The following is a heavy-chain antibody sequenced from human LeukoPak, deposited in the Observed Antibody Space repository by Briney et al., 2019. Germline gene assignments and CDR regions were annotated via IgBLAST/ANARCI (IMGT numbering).Heavy chain of an antibody. D-gene: IGHD3-3*01. CDR3: ARVSTPTITIFGVVTRYYFDY. CDR1: GGSFSGYY. J-gene: IGHJ4*02. Sequence: SETLSLTCAVYGGSFSGYYWSWIRQPPGKGLEWIGEINHSGSTNYNPSLKSRVTISVDTSKNQFSLELSSVTAADTAVYYCARVSTPTITIFGVVTRYYFDYWGQGTLVTVSS. V-gene: IGHV4-34*01. CDR2: INHSGST.